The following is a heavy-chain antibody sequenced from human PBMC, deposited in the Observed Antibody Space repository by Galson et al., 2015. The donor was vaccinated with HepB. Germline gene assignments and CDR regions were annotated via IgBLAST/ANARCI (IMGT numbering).Heavy chain of an antibody. J-gene: IGHJ6*02. Sequence: SLRLSCAASGFTFSSYAMSWVRQAPGKGVEWVSVISGNGGTTWYADSVKGRFTISRDNSKNTLYLQMNSLRAEDTAVYYCAKARYCGGDCYRYYYYGMDVWGQGTTVTVSS. CDR2: ISGNGGTT. D-gene: IGHD2-21*02. CDR3: AKARYCGGDCYRYYYYGMDV. V-gene: IGHV3-23*01. CDR1: GFTFSSYA.